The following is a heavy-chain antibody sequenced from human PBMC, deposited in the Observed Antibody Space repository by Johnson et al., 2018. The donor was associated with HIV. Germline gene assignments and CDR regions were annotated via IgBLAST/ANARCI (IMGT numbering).Heavy chain of an antibody. CDR2: IYSGSGGST. J-gene: IGHJ3*02. Sequence: VQLVESGGGVVRPGGSLRLSCAASGFTVSSNYMSWVRQAPGKGLEWVSVIYSGSGGSTYYADSVKGRFTISRDNAKNSLYLQMNSLRAEDTAVYYCAREGMIVVGTAFDIWGQGTMVTVSS. V-gene: IGHV3-66*01. CDR1: GFTVSSNY. D-gene: IGHD3-22*01. CDR3: AREGMIVVGTAFDI.